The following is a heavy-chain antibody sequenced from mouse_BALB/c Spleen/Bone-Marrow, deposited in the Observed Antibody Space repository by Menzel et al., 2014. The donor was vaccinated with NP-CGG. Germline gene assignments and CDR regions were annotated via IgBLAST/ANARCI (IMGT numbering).Heavy chain of an antibody. CDR2: IRNKANSYTT. CDR3: ARDIGRLLFDF. V-gene: IGHV7-3*02. Sequence: EVQLVESGGGLVQPGGSLRLSCATSGFTFTDYYMNWVRQPPGKALEWLGFIRNKANSYTTEYSASVKGRFTISRDNSQSILYLQMNTLRAEDSATYYCARDIGRLLFDFWGQGTTLTVSS. D-gene: IGHD1-2*01. J-gene: IGHJ2*01. CDR1: GFTFTDYY.